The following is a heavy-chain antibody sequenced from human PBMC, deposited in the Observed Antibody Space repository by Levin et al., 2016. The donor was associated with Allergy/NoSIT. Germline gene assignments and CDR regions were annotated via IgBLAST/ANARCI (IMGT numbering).Heavy chain of an antibody. Sequence: PGKGLEWIGSIYYGGSTYYNPSLKSRVTISVDTSKNQFSLKLSSVTAADTAVYYCYYYDSSGYLGGDYWGQGTLVTVSS. J-gene: IGHJ4*02. V-gene: IGHV4-39*01. CDR3: YYYDSSGYLGGDY. CDR2: IYYGGST. D-gene: IGHD3-22*01.